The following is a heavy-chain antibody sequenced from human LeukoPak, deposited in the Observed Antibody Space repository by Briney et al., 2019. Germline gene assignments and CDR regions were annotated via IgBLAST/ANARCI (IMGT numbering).Heavy chain of an antibody. J-gene: IGHJ4*02. Sequence: GESLRLSCAASGFAFNTYSMNWVRQAPGKGLEWVSFIFSSSTYIYYTDSVKGRFTISRDNSKNTLYLQMNSLRAEDTAVYYCAKDTYYYDSSEDYWGQGTLVTVSS. CDR1: GFAFNTYS. D-gene: IGHD3-22*01. CDR3: AKDTYYYDSSEDY. V-gene: IGHV3-21*04. CDR2: IFSSSTYI.